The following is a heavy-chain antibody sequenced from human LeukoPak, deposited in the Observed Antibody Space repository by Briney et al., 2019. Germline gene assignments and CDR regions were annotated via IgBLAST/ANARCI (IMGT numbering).Heavy chain of an antibody. D-gene: IGHD3-10*01. CDR1: GFTFSSYS. CDR3: ASWITMVRGVIRGMDV. Sequence: GGPQRLSCAASGFTFSSYSMNWVRQAPGKGLEWVSSISSSRSYIYYADSVKGRFTISRDNVKNSLYLQMNSLRAEDTAVYYCASWITMVRGVIRGMDVWGQGTTVTVSS. V-gene: IGHV3-21*01. CDR2: ISSSRSYI. J-gene: IGHJ6*02.